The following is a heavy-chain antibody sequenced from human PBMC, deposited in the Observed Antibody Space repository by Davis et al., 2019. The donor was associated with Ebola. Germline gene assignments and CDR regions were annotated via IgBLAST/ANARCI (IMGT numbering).Heavy chain of an antibody. CDR1: VITFSSYA. V-gene: IGHV3-23*01. CDR3: AKDVEDSSGYFEDSFDS. CDR2: ISGSGGST. Sequence: GESLKISCTDSVITFSSYAMTWVRQAPGKGLEWVSAISGSGGSTYYADSVKGRFTISRDNSKSTEYLQMSSLRPEDTAAYYCAKDVEDSSGYFEDSFDSWGQGTLVTVSS. J-gene: IGHJ4*02. D-gene: IGHD3-22*01.